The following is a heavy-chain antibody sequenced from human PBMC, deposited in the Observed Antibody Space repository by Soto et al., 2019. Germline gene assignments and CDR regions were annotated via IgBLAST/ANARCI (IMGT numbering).Heavy chain of an antibody. Sequence: GVSLRLSCTGSGFTFSSSTMTWVRQGPGKGLEWVSSISSSSSYIYFADSLKGRFTISRDNAKNSIYLQLNNPRVEDTAMYYCARDPVTSDWGQGTLVTVSS. J-gene: IGHJ4*02. CDR3: ARDPVTSD. CDR1: GFTFSSST. V-gene: IGHV3-21*06. CDR2: ISSSSSYI.